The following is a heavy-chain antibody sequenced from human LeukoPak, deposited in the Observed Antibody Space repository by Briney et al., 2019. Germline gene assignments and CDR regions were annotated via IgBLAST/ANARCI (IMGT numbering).Heavy chain of an antibody. CDR1: GGSWCVYY. V-gene: IGHV4-34*01. CDR2: IYHSVNN. CDR3: ARGCERAMVRGDYYFYD. D-gene: IGHD3-10*01. Sequence: PSEPLSLTCALYGGSWCVYYGSCMPAPPGKGGECIGDIYHSVNNNYNPSHKSRASISVAASKNQFTMKLSSMTAEDTAVYYCARGCERAMVRGDYYFYDWGQGTLVTVSS. J-gene: IGHJ4*02.